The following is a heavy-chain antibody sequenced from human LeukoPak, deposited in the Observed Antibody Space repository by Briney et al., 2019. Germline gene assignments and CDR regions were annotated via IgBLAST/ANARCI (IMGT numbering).Heavy chain of an antibody. D-gene: IGHD6-19*01. CDR1: GFTFTSHD. V-gene: IGHV1-8*01. CDR2: MNPNSGNT. CDR3: ARGSGGPSRTLDY. J-gene: IGHJ4*02. Sequence: ASVKVSCKASGFTFTSHDYNWVRQAPGQGREWMGWMNPNSGNTGYAQKFQGRVTMTRDTSITTVYMELSSLTSEDTAVYYCARGSGGPSRTLDYWGQGTLVTVSS.